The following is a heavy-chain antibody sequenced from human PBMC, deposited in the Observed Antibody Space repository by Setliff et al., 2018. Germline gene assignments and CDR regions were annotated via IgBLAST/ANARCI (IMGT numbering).Heavy chain of an antibody. J-gene: IGHJ4*02. V-gene: IGHV3-30*14. Sequence: GGSLRLSCAASGFTFSIHALHWVRQAPGKGLEWVAVTYASGATNYADSVKGRFTISRDNSKNTLYLQMNSLRAEDTAVYYCRLWFEETWRDYWGQGTLVTVSS. CDR3: RLWFEETWRDY. CDR1: GFTFSIHA. D-gene: IGHD3-10*01. CDR2: TYASGAT.